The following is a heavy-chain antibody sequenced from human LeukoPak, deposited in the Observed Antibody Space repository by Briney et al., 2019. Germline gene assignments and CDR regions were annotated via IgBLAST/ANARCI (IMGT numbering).Heavy chain of an antibody. Sequence: GGSLRLSCAASGFTFSSYAMSWVRQAPGKGLEWVSAISGSGGSTDYADSVKGRFTLSRDNSKNTLYVQMNSLRAEDTAVYYCARKIIAAAAKGAFDIWGQGTMVTVSS. CDR3: ARKIIAAAAKGAFDI. J-gene: IGHJ3*02. CDR1: GFTFSSYA. D-gene: IGHD6-13*01. V-gene: IGHV3-23*01. CDR2: ISGSGGST.